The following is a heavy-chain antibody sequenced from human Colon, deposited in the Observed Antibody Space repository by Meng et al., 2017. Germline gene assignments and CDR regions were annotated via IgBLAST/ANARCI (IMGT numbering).Heavy chain of an antibody. D-gene: IGHD3-9*01. J-gene: IGHJ4*02. CDR3: ARVGANDDILTG. CDR2: IYYSGST. V-gene: IGHV4-59*01. CDR1: GGSISSYS. Sequence: SETLSLTCTVSGGSISSYSWSWIRQPPGKGLEWIGYIYYSGSTNYSPSLKSRVTISVDTSKNQFSLKLRSVTAADTAVYYCARVGANDDILTGWGQGTLVTVSS.